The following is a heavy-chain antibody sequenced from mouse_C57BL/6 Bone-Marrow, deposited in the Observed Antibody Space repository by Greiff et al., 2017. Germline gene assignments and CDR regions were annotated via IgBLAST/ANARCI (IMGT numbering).Heavy chain of an antibody. V-gene: IGHV1-42*01. CDR2: INPSTGGT. Sequence: LQQSGPELVKPGASVTISCKASGYSFTGYYMNWVKQSPEKSLEWNGEINPSTGGTTSNQQFMAKATLTVDKSSRTAYMQLKSLTSEDSAVKYCARDGKGAWFADWGQGILVTVYA. J-gene: IGHJ3*01. CDR1: GYSFTGYY. D-gene: IGHD2-1*01. CDR3: ARDGKGAWFAD.